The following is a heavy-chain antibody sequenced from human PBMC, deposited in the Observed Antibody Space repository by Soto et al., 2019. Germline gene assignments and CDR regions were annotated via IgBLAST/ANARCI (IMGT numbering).Heavy chain of an antibody. CDR3: ARAANDYGDYYYYGMDV. D-gene: IGHD4-17*01. CDR1: GFTFSSYS. J-gene: IGHJ6*02. Sequence: EVQLVESGGGLVQPGGSLRLSCAASGFTFSSYSMNWVRQAPGKGLEWVSYISSSSSTIYYADSVKGRFTISRDNAKNSLYLQMNSLRDEDTAVYYCARAANDYGDYYYYGMDVWGQGTTVPVSS. V-gene: IGHV3-48*02. CDR2: ISSSSSTI.